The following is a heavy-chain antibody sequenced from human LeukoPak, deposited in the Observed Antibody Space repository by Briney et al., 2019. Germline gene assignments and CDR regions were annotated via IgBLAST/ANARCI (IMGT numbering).Heavy chain of an antibody. J-gene: IGHJ3*02. D-gene: IGHD3-22*01. V-gene: IGHV1-69*06. Sequence: ASVKVSCKASGYTFTSYAISWVRQAPGQGLEWMGGIIPIFGTANYAQKFQGRVTITADKSTSTTYMELSSLRSEDTAVYYCARDRYYYDSSGILDAFDIWGQGTMVTVSS. CDR1: GYTFTSYA. CDR2: IIPIFGTA. CDR3: ARDRYYYDSSGILDAFDI.